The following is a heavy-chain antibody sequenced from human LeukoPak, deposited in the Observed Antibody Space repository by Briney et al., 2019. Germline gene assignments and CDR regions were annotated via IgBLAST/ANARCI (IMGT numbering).Heavy chain of an antibody. V-gene: IGHV3-48*04. CDR3: ARRSRGTGTWYYFDY. Sequence: GGSLRPSCAASGFTFSTYWMNWVRQAPGKGLEWVSYISNSGNTIYYADSVKGRFTISRDNAKNSLYLQMNGLRAEDTAVYYCARRSRGTGTWYYFDYWGQGTLVTVSS. CDR2: ISNSGNTI. J-gene: IGHJ4*02. CDR1: GFTFSTYW. D-gene: IGHD1-1*01.